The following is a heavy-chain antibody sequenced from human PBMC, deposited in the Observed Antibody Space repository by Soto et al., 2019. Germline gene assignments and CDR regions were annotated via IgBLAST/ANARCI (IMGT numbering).Heavy chain of an antibody. CDR1: GFTFSIYD. CDR3: AKDLRLHQFDS. CDR2: ITGSGTIT. Sequence: ESGGGLVQPGGSLRLSCVASGFTFSIYDMNWVRQAPGKGLDWVSAITGSGTITNYADSVKGRFTISRDNSKNTLYLQMNSLRGEDTAMYYCAKDLRLHQFDSWGQGTLVTVSS. J-gene: IGHJ4*02. D-gene: IGHD5-12*01. V-gene: IGHV3-23*01.